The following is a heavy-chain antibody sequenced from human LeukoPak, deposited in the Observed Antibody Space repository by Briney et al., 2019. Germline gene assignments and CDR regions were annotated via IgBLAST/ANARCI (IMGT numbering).Heavy chain of an antibody. CDR2: ISSNGGST. CDR1: GFTFSSYA. V-gene: IGHV3-64*04. CDR3: AKDGKGAPVAGTGYFDY. Sequence: PGGSLRLSCSASGFTFSSYAMHWVRQAPGKGLEYVSAISSNGGSTYYADSVKGRFTISRDNSKNTLYLQMNSLRAEDTAIYYCAKDGKGAPVAGTGYFDYWGQGTLVTVSS. J-gene: IGHJ4*02. D-gene: IGHD6-19*01.